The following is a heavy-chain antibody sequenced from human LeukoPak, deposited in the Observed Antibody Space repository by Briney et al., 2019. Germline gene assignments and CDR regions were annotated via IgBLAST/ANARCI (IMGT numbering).Heavy chain of an antibody. CDR2: INSEGSIT. Sequence: GGSLRLSCAASGFTFSTYAMHWVRQAPGKGLVWVSRINSEGSITGYADSVKGRFTISRDNAKKTLYLQMNSLRVEDTAVYYCVGFNYGDYPGDYWGQGTLVTVSS. J-gene: IGHJ4*02. D-gene: IGHD4-17*01. CDR1: GFTFSTYA. CDR3: VGFNYGDYPGDY. V-gene: IGHV3-74*01.